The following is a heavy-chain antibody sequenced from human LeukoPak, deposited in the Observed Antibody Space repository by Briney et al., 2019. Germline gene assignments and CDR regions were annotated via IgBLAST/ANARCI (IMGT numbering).Heavy chain of an antibody. D-gene: IGHD3-10*01. Sequence: EWLALIYWDDDKRYSPSLKSRLTITKDTSKNQVVLTMTNMDPVDTATYYCAHRRGIFWFDPWGQGTLVTVSS. J-gene: IGHJ5*02. CDR3: AHRRGIFWFDP. CDR2: IYWDDDK. V-gene: IGHV2-5*02.